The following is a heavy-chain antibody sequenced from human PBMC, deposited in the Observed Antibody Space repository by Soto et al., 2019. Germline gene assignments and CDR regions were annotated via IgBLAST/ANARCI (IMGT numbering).Heavy chain of an antibody. J-gene: IGHJ4*02. V-gene: IGHV3-11*06. Sequence: QVQLVESGGGLVKPGGSLRLSCAASGFTFSDYYMSWIRQAPGKGLEWVSYISSSSSYTSYADSVKGRFTISRDNAKNSLYLQMNSIRAEETAVYYCARDGVTTPGPFDYWGQGTLVTVSS. CDR2: ISSSSSYT. D-gene: IGHD3-22*01. CDR1: GFTFSDYY. CDR3: ARDGVTTPGPFDY.